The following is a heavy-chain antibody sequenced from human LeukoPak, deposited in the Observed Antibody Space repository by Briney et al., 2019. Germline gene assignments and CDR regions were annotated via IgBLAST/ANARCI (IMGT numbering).Heavy chain of an antibody. CDR1: GFTFSSYA. V-gene: IGHV3-23*01. Sequence: GGSLRLSCAASGFTFSSYAMSWVRQAPGKGLEWVSAISGSGGSTYYADSVKGRFTISRDNSKNTLYLQMNSLRAEDTAVYYCAKGTYCSSTSCYHATGGYYYMDVWGKGTTVTASS. D-gene: IGHD2-2*01. CDR3: AKGTYCSSTSCYHATGGYYYMDV. CDR2: ISGSGGST. J-gene: IGHJ6*03.